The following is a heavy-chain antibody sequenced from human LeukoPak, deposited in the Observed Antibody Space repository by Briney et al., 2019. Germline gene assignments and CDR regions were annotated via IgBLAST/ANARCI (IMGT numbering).Heavy chain of an antibody. CDR1: GGSISSGGYY. CDR2: IYTSGST. V-gene: IGHV4-61*02. Sequence: SETLSLTCTVSGGSISSGGYYWSWIRQPAGKGLEWIGRIYTSGSTNYNPSLKSRVTMSVDTSKNQFSLKLSSVTAADTAVYYCARGHSVVPAALLFDYWGQGTLVTVSS. CDR3: ARGHSVVPAALLFDY. D-gene: IGHD2-2*01. J-gene: IGHJ4*02.